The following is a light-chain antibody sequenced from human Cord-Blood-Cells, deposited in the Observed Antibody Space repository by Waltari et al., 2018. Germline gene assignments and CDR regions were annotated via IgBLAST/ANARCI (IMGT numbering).Light chain of an antibody. CDR2: DAS. CDR3: QQRSNWIT. CDR1: QSVSSY. Sequence: EIVLTQSPATLSLSPGERATLSCRASQSVSSYLAWYQQKPGQATRLLIYDASNRATGIPARFSGSGSGTDFSLTISSLVPEDFAVYYCQQRSNWITFGQGTRLEIK. J-gene: IGKJ5*01. V-gene: IGKV3-11*01.